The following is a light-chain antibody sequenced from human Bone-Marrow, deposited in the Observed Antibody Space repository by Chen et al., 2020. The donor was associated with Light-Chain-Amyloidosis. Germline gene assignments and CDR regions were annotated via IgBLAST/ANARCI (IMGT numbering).Light chain of an antibody. CDR3: QQYSTSPLT. V-gene: IGKV3-20*01. CDR1: QTISSNY. Sequence: EIVLTQSPGTLSLSPGEGANLSCRASQTISSNYLTWYQQKFGQAPRLLIYGSSSRATGIPDRFTGSAAGTDFTLTSNRLEPEDFARYYCQQYSTSPLTLGGGTKVVIK. CDR2: GSS. J-gene: IGKJ4*01.